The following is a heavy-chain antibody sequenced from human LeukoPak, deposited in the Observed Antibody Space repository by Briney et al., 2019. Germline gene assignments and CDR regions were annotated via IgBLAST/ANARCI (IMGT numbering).Heavy chain of an antibody. Sequence: PSETLSLTCTVSGDSISSSNCYWGWIRQPPGKGLEWIGSIYFSGGTYYNASLKSRVTISVDTSKNQFSLKLSSVTAADTAVYYCARGFEMITMVRGVIAQWGQGTLVTVSS. CDR2: IYFSGGT. CDR3: ARGFEMITMVRGVIAQ. CDR1: GDSISSSNCY. V-gene: IGHV4-39*01. J-gene: IGHJ4*02. D-gene: IGHD3-10*01.